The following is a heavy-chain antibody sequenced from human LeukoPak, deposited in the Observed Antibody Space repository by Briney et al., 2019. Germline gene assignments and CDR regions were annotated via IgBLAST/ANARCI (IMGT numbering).Heavy chain of an antibody. J-gene: IGHJ4*02. CDR1: GYTFTSYG. V-gene: IGHV1-18*01. CDR2: ISAYNGNT. D-gene: IGHD2-2*01. Sequence: ASVKVSCKASGYTFTSYGISWVRQAPGQGLEWMGWISAYNGNTNYAQKLQGRVTMTTDTSTSTAYMELRSLRSDDTAVYYCARVPLPAAMVSPPGRWVFFDYWGQGTLVTVSS. CDR3: ARVPLPAAMVSPPGRWVFFDY.